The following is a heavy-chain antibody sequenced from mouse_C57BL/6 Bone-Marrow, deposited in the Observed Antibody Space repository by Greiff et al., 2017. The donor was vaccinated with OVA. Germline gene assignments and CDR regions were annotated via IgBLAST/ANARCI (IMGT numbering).Heavy chain of an antibody. Sequence: EVKVVESGGGLVQPGGSLKLSCAASGFTFSDYGMAWVRQAPRKGPEWVAFISNLAYSIYYADTVTGRFTISRENAKNTLYLEMSSLRSEDTAMYYCARHGEGYYFDYWGQGTTLTVSS. CDR2: ISNLAYSI. CDR1: GFTFSDYG. J-gene: IGHJ2*01. V-gene: IGHV5-15*01. CDR3: ARHGEGYYFDY.